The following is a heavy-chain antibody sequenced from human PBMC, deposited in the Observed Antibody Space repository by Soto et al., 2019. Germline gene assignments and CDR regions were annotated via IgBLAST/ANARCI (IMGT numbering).Heavy chain of an antibody. Sequence: PSETLSLTCAVSVGSISSSNWCSWVREPPGKGLEWIGEIYHSGSTNYNPSLKSRVTISVDKSKNQFSLKLSSVTAADTAVYYCARDVTTPNYYYYGMDVWGQGTTVTVSS. D-gene: IGHD2-15*01. V-gene: IGHV4-4*02. J-gene: IGHJ6*02. CDR1: VGSISSSNW. CDR3: ARDVTTPNYYYYGMDV. CDR2: IYHSGST.